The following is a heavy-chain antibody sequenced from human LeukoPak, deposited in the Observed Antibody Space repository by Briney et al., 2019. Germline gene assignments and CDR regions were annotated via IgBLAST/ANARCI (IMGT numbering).Heavy chain of an antibody. J-gene: IGHJ6*03. CDR2: IYTSGST. D-gene: IGHD4-11*01. CDR1: GGSLSSGSYY. CDR3: ARVGRLHRYNYYDYMDV. V-gene: IGHV4-61*02. Sequence: SQTLSLTCTASGGSLSSGSYYWSWIRQPPGKGLEWLGGIYTSGSTNYNPSLKSRVTISVDTSKNQSSLKLSSLTAADTAVYYCARVGRLHRYNYYDYMDVWGKGTTVAVSS.